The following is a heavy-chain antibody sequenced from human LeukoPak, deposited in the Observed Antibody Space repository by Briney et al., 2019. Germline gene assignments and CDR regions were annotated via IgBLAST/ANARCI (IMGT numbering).Heavy chain of an antibody. D-gene: IGHD3-10*01. Sequence: SETLSLTYAVSGGSISSSNWWSWVRQPPGKGLEWIGEIYHSGSTNYNPSLKSRVTISVDKSKNQFSLKLSSVTAADTAVYYCARAEPGPGIIAYWGQGTLVTVSS. V-gene: IGHV4-4*02. CDR3: ARAEPGPGIIAY. J-gene: IGHJ4*02. CDR2: IYHSGST. CDR1: GGSISSSNW.